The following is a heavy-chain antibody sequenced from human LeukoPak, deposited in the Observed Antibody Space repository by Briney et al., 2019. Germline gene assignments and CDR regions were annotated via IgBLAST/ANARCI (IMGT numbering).Heavy chain of an antibody. V-gene: IGHV3-48*01. CDR1: GFTFSSYE. Sequence: GGSLRLSCAASGFTFSSYEMNWVRQAPGKGLEWVSFISSSSSTIYYADSVKGRFTISRDNAKNSLYLQMNSLRAEDTAVYYCARGISELDYWGQGTLVTVSS. CDR3: ARGISELDY. D-gene: IGHD3-3*02. J-gene: IGHJ4*02. CDR2: ISSSSSTI.